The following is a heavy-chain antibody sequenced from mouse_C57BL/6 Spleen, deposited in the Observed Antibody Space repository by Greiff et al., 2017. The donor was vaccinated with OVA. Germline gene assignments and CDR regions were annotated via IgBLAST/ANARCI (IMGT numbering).Heavy chain of an antibody. CDR3: ARGIYYYGSSYGYFDV. D-gene: IGHD1-1*01. CDR1: GYTFTTYP. J-gene: IGHJ1*03. V-gene: IGHV1-47*01. CDR2: FHPYNDDT. Sequence: VQLVESGAELVKPGASVKMSCKASGYTFTTYPIEWMKQNHGKSLEWIGNFHPYNDDTKYNEKFKGKATLTVEKSSSTVYLELSRLTSDDSAVYYCARGIYYYGSSYGYFDVWGTGTTVTVSS.